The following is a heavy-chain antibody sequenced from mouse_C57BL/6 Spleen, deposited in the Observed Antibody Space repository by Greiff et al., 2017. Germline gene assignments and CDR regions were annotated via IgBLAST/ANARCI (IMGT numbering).Heavy chain of an antibody. J-gene: IGHJ4*01. Sequence: VQLQQPGAELVKPGASVKMSCKASGYTFTSYWITWVKQRPGQGLEWIGDIYPGSGSTNYNEKFKSKATLTVDTSSSTAYMQLSSLTSEDSAVYYCARSDYRRDYYAMDDWGQRTSVTVSS. CDR3: ARSDYRRDYYAMDD. V-gene: IGHV1-55*01. CDR2: IYPGSGST. CDR1: GYTFTSYW. D-gene: IGHD2-12*01.